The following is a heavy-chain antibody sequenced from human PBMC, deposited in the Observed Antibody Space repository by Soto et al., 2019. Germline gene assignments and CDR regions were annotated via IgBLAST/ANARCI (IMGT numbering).Heavy chain of an antibody. CDR1: GGTFSSYA. D-gene: IGHD3-10*01. J-gene: IGHJ6*02. CDR3: ARQGSNEYYYYGMDV. Sequence: QVQLVQSGDEVKKPGSSVKVSCKASGGTFSSYAINWVRQAPGQGLEWMGGIIRIFGTPDYAQRFQGRVTITADESTSTAYMELSSLRSEDTAVYYCARQGSNEYYYYGMDVWGQGTTVTVSS. V-gene: IGHV1-69*12. CDR2: IIRIFGTP.